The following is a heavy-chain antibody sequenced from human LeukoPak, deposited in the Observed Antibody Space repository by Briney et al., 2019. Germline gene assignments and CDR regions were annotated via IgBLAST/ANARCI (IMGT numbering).Heavy chain of an antibody. V-gene: IGHV3-30-3*01. CDR1: GFTFSSYA. D-gene: IGHD3-3*01. Sequence: GRSLRLSCAASGFTFSSYAMHWVRQAPGKGLEWVAVISDDGSNNYYADSVKGRFTISRDNSKNTLYLQMNSLRAEDTAVYYCARDQSAYYDFWSGGYGMDVWGQGTTVTVSS. J-gene: IGHJ6*02. CDR2: ISDDGSNN. CDR3: ARDQSAYYDFWSGGYGMDV.